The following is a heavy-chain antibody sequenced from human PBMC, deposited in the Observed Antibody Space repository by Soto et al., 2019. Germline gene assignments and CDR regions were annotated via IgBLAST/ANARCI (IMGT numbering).Heavy chain of an antibody. CDR3: ARPGIRFDP. CDR1: GFTFGSHA. D-gene: IGHD2-21*02. CDR2: ISGSGGST. Sequence: GRSLRLSCAASGFTFGSHAMSWVRQAPGKGLEWVSAISGSGGSTYYADSVKGRFTISRDNSKNTLYLQMNSLRAEDTAVYYCARPGIRFDPWGQGTLVTVSS. V-gene: IGHV3-23*01. J-gene: IGHJ5*02.